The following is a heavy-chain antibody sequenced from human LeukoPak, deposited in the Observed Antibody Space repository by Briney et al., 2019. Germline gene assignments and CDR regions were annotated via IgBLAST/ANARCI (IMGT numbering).Heavy chain of an antibody. D-gene: IGHD5-24*01. CDR3: ARHGHGYIIGEYFQH. J-gene: IGHJ1*01. CDR1: GGSISSYY. Sequence: PSETLSLTCTVSGGSISSYYWSWLRQPPGKGLEWIGYIYYSGSTNYNPSLKSRVTISVDTSKNQFSLKLSSVTAADTAVYYCARHGHGYIIGEYFQHWGQGTLVTVSS. CDR2: IYYSGST. V-gene: IGHV4-59*08.